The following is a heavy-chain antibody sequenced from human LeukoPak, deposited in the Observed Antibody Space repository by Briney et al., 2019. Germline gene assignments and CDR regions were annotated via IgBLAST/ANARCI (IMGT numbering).Heavy chain of an antibody. V-gene: IGHV3-30*18. Sequence: GGSLRLSCAVSGFTFRNYGMHWVRQAPGKGLEWVAVISYEESDKYYADSVKGRFTISRDNSKNTLYLQMNSLRPEDTAVYYCAKGVVAATNAAYYGMDVWGQGTTVTVSS. CDR3: AKGVVAATNAAYYGMDV. CDR1: GFTFRNYG. D-gene: IGHD2-15*01. CDR2: ISYEESDK. J-gene: IGHJ6*02.